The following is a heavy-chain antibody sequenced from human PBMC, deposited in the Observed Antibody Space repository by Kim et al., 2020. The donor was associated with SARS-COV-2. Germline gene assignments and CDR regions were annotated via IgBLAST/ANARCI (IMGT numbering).Heavy chain of an antibody. J-gene: IGHJ6*02. D-gene: IGHD2-2*01. Sequence: SETLSLTCAVYGVSFSGYYWSWIRQPPGKGLEWIGEINHSGSTNYNPSLKSRVTISVDTSKNQFSLKLSSVTAADTAVYYCARDPRIVVVPTRYYYYYGMDVWGQGTTVTVSS. V-gene: IGHV4-34*01. CDR1: GVSFSGYY. CDR3: ARDPRIVVVPTRYYYYYGMDV. CDR2: INHSGST.